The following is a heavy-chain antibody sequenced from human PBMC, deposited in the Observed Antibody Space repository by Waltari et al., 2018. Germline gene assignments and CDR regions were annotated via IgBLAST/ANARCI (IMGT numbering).Heavy chain of an antibody. J-gene: IGHJ4*02. D-gene: IGHD3-22*01. CDR3: ARNPRYDSPD. CDR2: IYRGSYT. CDR1: GFTVSNNY. Sequence: EVQLAESGGGLVQPGGSVRISCAASGFTVSNNYMSWVRQAPGKGLEWVSRIYRGSYTQNADAVKGRFTISRDNSKNTLYLQMNSLRVEDTAVYYCARNPRYDSPDWGQGTLVTVSS. V-gene: IGHV3-66*02.